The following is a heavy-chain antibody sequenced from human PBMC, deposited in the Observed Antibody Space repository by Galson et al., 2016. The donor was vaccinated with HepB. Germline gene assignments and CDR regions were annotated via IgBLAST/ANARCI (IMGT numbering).Heavy chain of an antibody. D-gene: IGHD2-8*01. CDR2: IRNKRNNYIT. CDR1: GFSFSDHY. Sequence: SLRLSCAGSGFSFSDHYMDWVRQAPGKGLEWVGRIRNKRNNYITEYAASVIGRFTISRGDSRNSVDLQMNTLKTEDTAVYYCARMANGADSDWGQGTLGTVAS. J-gene: IGHJ4*02. CDR3: ARMANGADSD. V-gene: IGHV3-72*01.